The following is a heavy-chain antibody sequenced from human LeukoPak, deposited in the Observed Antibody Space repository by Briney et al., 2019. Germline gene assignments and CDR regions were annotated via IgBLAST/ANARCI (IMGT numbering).Heavy chain of an antibody. CDR3: ARVSVGYPPDY. Sequence: ASVKVSCKASGYTSTSYYMHWVRQAPGQGLEWMGIINPSGGSTSYAQKFQGRVTMTRDMSTSTVYMELSSLRSEDTAVYYCARVSVGYPPDYWGQGTLVTVSS. CDR1: GYTSTSYY. D-gene: IGHD6-13*01. CDR2: INPSGGST. J-gene: IGHJ4*02. V-gene: IGHV1-46*01.